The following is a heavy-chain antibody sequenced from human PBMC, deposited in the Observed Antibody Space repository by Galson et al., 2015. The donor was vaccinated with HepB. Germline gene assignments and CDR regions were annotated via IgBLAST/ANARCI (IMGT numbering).Heavy chain of an antibody. CDR3: ARGYYDSSGYCDY. CDR1: GFTFSSYG. Sequence: SLRLSCAASGFTFSSYGMHWVRQAPGKGLEWVAVIWYDGSNKYYADSVKGRFTISRDNSKNTLYLQMNSLRAEDTAVYYCARGYYDSSGYCDYWGQGTLVTVSS. V-gene: IGHV3-33*08. CDR2: IWYDGSNK. D-gene: IGHD3-22*01. J-gene: IGHJ4*02.